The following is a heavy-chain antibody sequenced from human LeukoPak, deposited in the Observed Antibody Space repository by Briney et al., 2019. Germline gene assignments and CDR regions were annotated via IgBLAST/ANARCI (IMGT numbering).Heavy chain of an antibody. CDR2: ISYDGNNK. J-gene: IGHJ4*02. D-gene: IGHD2-2*02. V-gene: IGHV3-30-3*01. CDR3: ARLPGYCSSNSCYKMTIPFDY. Sequence: GGSLRLSCSASGFTFSSYSMHWVRQAPGKGLEWVAVISYDGNNKYDADSVKGRFTISRDNSKNTLYLQMSSLRAEDTAVYYCARLPGYCSSNSCYKMTIPFDYWGQGTLVTVSS. CDR1: GFTFSSYS.